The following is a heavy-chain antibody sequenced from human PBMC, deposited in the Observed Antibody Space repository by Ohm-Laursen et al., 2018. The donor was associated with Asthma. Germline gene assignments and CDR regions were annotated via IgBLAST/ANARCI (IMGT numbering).Heavy chain of an antibody. Sequence: SLRLSCSAPGFTFSSYGMHWVRQAPGKGLEWVSSISSSDSYIYYADLVKGRFTISRDNAKNSLYLQMNSLRVDDTAVYYCARYEVEASTSRLDHWGQGTLVTVSS. CDR1: GFTFSSYG. V-gene: IGHV3-21*01. CDR3: ARYEVEASTSRLDH. CDR2: ISSSDSYI. J-gene: IGHJ4*02. D-gene: IGHD2-15*01.